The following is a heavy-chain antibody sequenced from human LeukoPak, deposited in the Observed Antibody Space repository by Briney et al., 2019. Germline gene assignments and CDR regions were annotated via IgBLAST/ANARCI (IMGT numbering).Heavy chain of an antibody. CDR3: ARATFSVCSSTSCYSAGYYFDY. J-gene: IGHJ4*02. Sequence: PGGSLRLSCAASGFTFSSYSMNWVRQAPGKGLEWVSSISSSSSYIYYADSVKGRFTISRDNAKNSLYLQMNSLRAEDTAVYYCARATFSVCSSTSCYSAGYYFDYWGQGTLVTVSS. D-gene: IGHD2-2*01. V-gene: IGHV3-21*01. CDR1: GFTFSSYS. CDR2: ISSSSSYI.